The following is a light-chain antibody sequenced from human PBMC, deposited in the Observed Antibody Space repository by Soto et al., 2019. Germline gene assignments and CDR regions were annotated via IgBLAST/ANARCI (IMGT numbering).Light chain of an antibody. Sequence: QSALTQPPSASGSPGQSVTISCTGTSGDVGSYNYVSWYQQHPGKAPKLIIYEVTKRPSGVPDRFSGSKSGNTASLTVSGLQPEDEADYYCSSFGARNNIFGTRTKLTVL. CDR2: EVT. CDR1: SGDVGSYNY. CDR3: SSFGARNNI. V-gene: IGLV2-8*01. J-gene: IGLJ1*01.